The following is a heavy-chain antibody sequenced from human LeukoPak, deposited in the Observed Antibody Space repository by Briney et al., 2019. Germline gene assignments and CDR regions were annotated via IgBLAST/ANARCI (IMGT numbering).Heavy chain of an antibody. V-gene: IGHV3-23*01. CDR2: VSGSGGST. D-gene: IGHD3-3*02. Sequence: PGGSLRLSCATSGFTFSSYAMNWVRQAPGKGLEWVSTVSGSGGSTSYADSVKGRFTITRDNSKNTLYLQMNSLRPEDAATYFCAKDAHVLSFLEWLLDPQRYFDYWGQGTRVTVSS. J-gene: IGHJ4*02. CDR3: AKDAHVLSFLEWLLDPQRYFDY. CDR1: GFTFSSYA.